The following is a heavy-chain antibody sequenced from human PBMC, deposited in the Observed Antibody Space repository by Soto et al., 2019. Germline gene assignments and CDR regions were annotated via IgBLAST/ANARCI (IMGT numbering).Heavy chain of an antibody. J-gene: IGHJ6*02. Sequence: ASVKVSCKASEYTFTSYAMHWVRQAPGQRLEWMGWINAGNGNTKYSQKFQGRVTITRDTSASTAYMELSSLRSEDTAVYYCARGVVVPAAIPGYYYYYGMDVWGQGTTVTVSS. CDR2: INAGNGNT. CDR3: ARGVVVPAAIPGYYYYYGMDV. CDR1: EYTFTSYA. D-gene: IGHD2-2*02. V-gene: IGHV1-3*01.